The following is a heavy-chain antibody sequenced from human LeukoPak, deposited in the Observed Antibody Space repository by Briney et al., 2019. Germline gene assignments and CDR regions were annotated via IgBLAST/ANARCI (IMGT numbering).Heavy chain of an antibody. V-gene: IGHV1-46*01. CDR2: INPSGGST. Sequence: ASVKVSCKASGYTFTSYFINWVRQAPGQGLEWVGIINPSGGSTNYAQKFQGRVTMTRDTSTTTVYMELSSLRSEDTAVYYCARMSTYCGGDCYSGWGQGTLVTVSS. CDR3: ARMSTYCGGDCYSG. D-gene: IGHD2-21*02. CDR1: GYTFTSYF. J-gene: IGHJ4*02.